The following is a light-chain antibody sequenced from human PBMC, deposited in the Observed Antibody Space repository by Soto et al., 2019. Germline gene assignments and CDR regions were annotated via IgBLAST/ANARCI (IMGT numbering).Light chain of an antibody. CDR2: GVS. V-gene: IGLV2-14*01. J-gene: IGLJ1*01. CDR3: STHTTSGALQV. Sequence: QSVLTQPASVSGSPGQSITISCTGTISDFVVYNYVSWYQRLPGKAPKLMIYGVSNRPSGVSNRFSGSKSGNTASLTISGLQADDEADYYCSTHTTSGALQVFGTGTKVTVL. CDR1: ISDFVVYNY.